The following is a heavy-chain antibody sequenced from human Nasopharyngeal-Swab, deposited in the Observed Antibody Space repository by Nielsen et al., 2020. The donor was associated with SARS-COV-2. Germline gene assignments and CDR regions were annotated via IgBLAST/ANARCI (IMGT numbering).Heavy chain of an antibody. CDR3: ARDPIAARTPDY. CDR1: GGSISSGGYY. J-gene: IGHJ4*02. CDR2: IYYSGST. V-gene: IGHV4-31*03. Sequence: SETLSLTCTVSGGSISSGGYYWSWIRQHSGKGLEWIGYIYYSGSTYYNPSLKSRVTISVDTSKNQFSLKLSSVTAADTAVYYCARDPIAARTPDYWGQGTLVTVSS. D-gene: IGHD6-13*01.